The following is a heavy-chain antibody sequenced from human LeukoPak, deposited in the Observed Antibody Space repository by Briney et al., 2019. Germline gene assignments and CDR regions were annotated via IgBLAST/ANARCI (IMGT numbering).Heavy chain of an antibody. CDR1: GFTFSSYW. CDR2: IKRDGSEK. Sequence: GGSLRLSCAASGFTFSSYWMSWVRQAPGKGLEWVANIKRDGSEKYYVDSVKGRFTISRDNAKNSLCLQMNSLRAEDTAVYYCARDLRSGSYYNAWGQGTLVTVSS. D-gene: IGHD3-10*01. J-gene: IGHJ5*02. CDR3: ARDLRSGSYYNA. V-gene: IGHV3-7*01.